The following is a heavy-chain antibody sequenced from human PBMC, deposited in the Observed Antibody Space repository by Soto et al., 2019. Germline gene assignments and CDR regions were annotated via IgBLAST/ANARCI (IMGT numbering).Heavy chain of an antibody. J-gene: IGHJ6*02. Sequence: SETLSLTCTVSGGSISSISNHYCSWIRLPPGKGLEWIGYISNSGYTSYNPSLKSRVIISVDTSKNQFSLSLTSVTAADTAVYYCATQGFGILHGLVDVWGQGTTVT. V-gene: IGHV4-61*05. CDR3: ATQGFGILHGLVDV. CDR1: GGSISSISNHY. CDR2: ISNSGYT. D-gene: IGHD3-10*01.